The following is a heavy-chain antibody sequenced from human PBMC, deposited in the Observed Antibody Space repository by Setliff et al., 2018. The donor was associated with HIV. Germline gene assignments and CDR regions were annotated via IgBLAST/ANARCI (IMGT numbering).Heavy chain of an antibody. CDR3: ASGSGIDWFDP. CDR2: IKSKTDGGTT. J-gene: IGHJ5*02. D-gene: IGHD3-10*01. Sequence: GGSLRLSCAASGLTFRNAWMSWVRQAPGKGLEWVGRIKSKTDGGTTDYAAPVKGRFTISRDDSKNTLDLQWTSLKASDSAMYYCASGSGIDWFDPWGQGTLVTVSS. V-gene: IGHV3-15*01. CDR1: GLTFRNAW.